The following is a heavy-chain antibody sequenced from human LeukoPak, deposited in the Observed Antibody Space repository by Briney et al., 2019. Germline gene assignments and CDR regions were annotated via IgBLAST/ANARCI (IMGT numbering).Heavy chain of an antibody. CDR1: GDIVSSNGAA. CDR3: ARAFTRAVAGDLYYYYYGMDV. D-gene: IGHD6-19*01. J-gene: IGHJ6*02. V-gene: IGHV6-1*01. Sequence: SQTLSLTCAISGDIVSSNGAAWNWIRQSPSRGLEWLGRTYYRPKWYHEYAVFVKSRITINPDTSKNQFSLQLNSVTPEDTAVYYCARAFTRAVAGDLYYYYYGMDVWGQGTTVTVSS. CDR2: TYYRPKWYH.